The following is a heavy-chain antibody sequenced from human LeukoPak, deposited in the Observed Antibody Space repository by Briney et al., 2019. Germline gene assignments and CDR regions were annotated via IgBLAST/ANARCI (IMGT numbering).Heavy chain of an antibody. D-gene: IGHD6-13*01. V-gene: IGHV3-30-3*01. CDR1: GFAFSGYA. Sequence: GGSLRLSCAASGFAFSGYAMQWVRQAPGKGLEWVAVISYDGSNKYYADSVKGRFTISRDNSKNTLYLQMNSLRAEDTAVYYCARERAGIAGITAFDIWGQGTMVTVSS. J-gene: IGHJ3*02. CDR2: ISYDGSNK. CDR3: ARERAGIAGITAFDI.